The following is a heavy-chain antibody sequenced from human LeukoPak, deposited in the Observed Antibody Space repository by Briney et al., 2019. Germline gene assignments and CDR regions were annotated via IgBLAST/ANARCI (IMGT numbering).Heavy chain of an antibody. V-gene: IGHV3-30*04. CDR1: GFTFSSYA. J-gene: IGHJ3*02. CDR3: ARTTTVDDAFDI. D-gene: IGHD4-23*01. CDR2: ISYDGSNK. Sequence: GRSLRLSCAASGFTFSSYAMHWVRQAPGKGLEWVAVISYDGSNKYYADSVKGRFTISRDNSKNTLYLQMNSLRAEDTAVYYCARTTTVDDAFDIWGQGTMVTVSS.